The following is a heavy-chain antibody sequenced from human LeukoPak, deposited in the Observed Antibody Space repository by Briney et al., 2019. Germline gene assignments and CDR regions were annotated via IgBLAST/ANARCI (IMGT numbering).Heavy chain of an antibody. J-gene: IGHJ5*02. CDR3: VRDFCTGAGCYHALGS. CDR2: ISAYNGNT. V-gene: IGHV1-18*01. Sequence: ASVKVSCKASGYTFTSYGISWVRQAPGQGLEWMGWISAYNGNTNYAQKFQGRVTITTDESTSTAYMELSSLRSEDTAVYYCVRDFCTGAGCYHALGSWGQGALVTVSS. CDR1: GYTFTSYG. D-gene: IGHD2-15*01.